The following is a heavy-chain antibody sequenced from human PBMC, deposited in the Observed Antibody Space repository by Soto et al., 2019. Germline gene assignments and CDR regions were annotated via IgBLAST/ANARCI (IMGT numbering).Heavy chain of an antibody. V-gene: IGHV2-5*01. CDR2: IYWHDDK. D-gene: IGHD3-16*01. CDR1: GFSLSNTGVG. Sequence: SGPTLVNPTQTLTLTCTFSGFSLSNTGVGVSWIRQPPGKALEWLALIYWHDDKRYSPSLKSRLTITKDTSKNQVVLTMTNMDPVDTATYFCAHRGGATVGLYYFDYWGQGALVTVAS. J-gene: IGHJ4*02. CDR3: AHRGGATVGLYYFDY.